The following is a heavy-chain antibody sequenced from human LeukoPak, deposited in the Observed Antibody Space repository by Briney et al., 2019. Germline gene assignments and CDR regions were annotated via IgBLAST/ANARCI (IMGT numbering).Heavy chain of an antibody. Sequence: GASVKVSCKASGYTFTNYYIHWVRQAPGKGLEWVSAISGSGGSTYYADSVKGRFTISRDNSKNTLYLQMNSLRAEDTAVYYCAKDPLGGSGSLYNWFDPWGQGTLVTVSS. CDR1: GYTFTNYY. J-gene: IGHJ5*02. CDR2: ISGSGGST. CDR3: AKDPLGGSGSLYNWFDP. D-gene: IGHD3-10*01. V-gene: IGHV3-23*01.